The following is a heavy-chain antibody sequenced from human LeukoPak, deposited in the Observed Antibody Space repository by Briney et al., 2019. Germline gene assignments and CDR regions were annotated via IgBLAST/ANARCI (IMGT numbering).Heavy chain of an antibody. D-gene: IGHD2-21*02. Sequence: ASVKVSCKASGYTFTSYDINWVRQATGQGLEWMGWMNPNSGNTGYAQKFQGRVTMTRNTSISTAYMELSSLRSEDTAMYYCARAPYCGGDCYSNEFDYWGQGTLVTVSS. CDR2: MNPNSGNT. V-gene: IGHV1-8*01. CDR1: GYTFTSYD. CDR3: ARAPYCGGDCYSNEFDY. J-gene: IGHJ4*02.